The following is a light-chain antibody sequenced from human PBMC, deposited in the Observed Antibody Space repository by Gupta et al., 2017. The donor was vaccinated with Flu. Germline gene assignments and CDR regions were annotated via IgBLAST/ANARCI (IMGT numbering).Light chain of an antibody. CDR1: QSIINN. V-gene: IGKV3-15*01. Sequence: PATLSVSPGERATLSCRASQSIINNVAWYQQKPGQAPRLLIYGAIYRATGIPGRFSGSGSGAEFTLTISSLQSEDFAVYYCQQDVNWPWTFGQGTKVETK. J-gene: IGKJ1*01. CDR2: GAI. CDR3: QQDVNWPWT.